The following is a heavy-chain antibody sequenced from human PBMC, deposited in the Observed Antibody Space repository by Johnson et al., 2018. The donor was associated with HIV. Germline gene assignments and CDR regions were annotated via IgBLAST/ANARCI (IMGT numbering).Heavy chain of an antibody. J-gene: IGHJ3*02. CDR1: GFTFSNAW. CDR3: TTDRVGSGSHDAFDI. V-gene: IGHV3-15*01. Sequence: VQLVESGGGLVKPGVSLRLSCAASGFTFSNAWMSWVRQAPGKGLEWVGRIKSKTDGGTTDYAAPVKGRFIISRDDSKNTLYLQMNSLKSEDTAVYYCTTDRVGSGSHDAFDIWGQGTIVTVSS. D-gene: IGHD1-26*01. CDR2: IKSKTDGGTT.